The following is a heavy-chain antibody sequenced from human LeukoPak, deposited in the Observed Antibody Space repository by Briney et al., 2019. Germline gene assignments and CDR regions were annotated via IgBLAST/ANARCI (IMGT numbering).Heavy chain of an antibody. J-gene: IGHJ3*01. CDR2: IRFDGSGK. CDR3: ARDNSWAFDV. CDR1: GFTFSSYG. V-gene: IGHV3-30*02. Sequence: GESLRFSCAVSGFTFSSYGMHWVRQVPGKGLEWVAYIRFDGSGKYYIDSVKGRFTLSRDNSKNTLYLQMNSLRAEDTAVYNCARDNSWAFDVWGQGTMVTVSS.